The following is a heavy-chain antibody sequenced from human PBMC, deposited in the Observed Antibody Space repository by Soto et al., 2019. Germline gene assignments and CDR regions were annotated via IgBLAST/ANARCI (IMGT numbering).Heavy chain of an antibody. J-gene: IGHJ6*02. D-gene: IGHD6-13*01. CDR3: ARGWIAAAGMGYYYYYGMDV. CDR2: INHSGST. CDR1: GGSFSGYY. Sequence: SETLSLTCAVYGGSFSGYYWSWIRQPPGKGLEWIGEINHSGSTNYNPSLKSPFTISVDTSKNKFSRKRSPVNHADTAVYYCARGWIAAAGMGYYYYYGMDVWGQGTTVTVSS. V-gene: IGHV4-34*01.